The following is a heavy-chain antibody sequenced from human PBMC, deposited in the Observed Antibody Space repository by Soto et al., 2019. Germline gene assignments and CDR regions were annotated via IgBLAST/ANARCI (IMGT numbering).Heavy chain of an antibody. CDR3: VRSHSYSTSWYDY. D-gene: IGHD6-13*01. J-gene: IGHJ4*02. Sequence: ASVKVSCKASGFTFTRYYMHWVRQAPGQGLEWMGIINPSGDSTTYAQKFQGRVTMSRDTSTSTVYMELSSLRSGDTAVYYCVRSHSYSTSWYDYWGQGTLVTVSS. CDR1: GFTFTRYY. CDR2: INPSGDST. V-gene: IGHV1-46*01.